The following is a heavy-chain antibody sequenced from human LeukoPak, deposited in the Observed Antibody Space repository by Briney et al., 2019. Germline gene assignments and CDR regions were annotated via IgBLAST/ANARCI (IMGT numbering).Heavy chain of an antibody. J-gene: IGHJ4*02. CDR2: IKQDGSEK. CDR1: GFIFDNFA. CDR3: AREGRYCSSTSCYGDY. D-gene: IGHD2-2*01. Sequence: GGSLRLSCAASGFIFDNFAMSWVRQAPGKGLEWVANIKQDGSEKYYVDSVKGRFTISRDNAKNSLYLQMNSLRAEDTAVYYCAREGRYCSSTSCYGDYWGQGTLVTVSS. V-gene: IGHV3-7*01.